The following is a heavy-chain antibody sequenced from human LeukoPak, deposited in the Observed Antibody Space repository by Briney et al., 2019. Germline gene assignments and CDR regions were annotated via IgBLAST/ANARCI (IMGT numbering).Heavy chain of an antibody. J-gene: IGHJ4*02. V-gene: IGHV4-34*01. CDR1: GGSFSGYY. CDR2: INHSGST. CDR3: ARKYSGYDPHDY. D-gene: IGHD5-12*01. Sequence: PSETLSLTCAVYGGSFSGYYWSWIRQPPGKWLEWIGEINHSGSTNYNPSLKSRVTISVDTSKNQFSLKLSSVTAADTAVYYCARKYSGYDPHDYWGQGTLVTVSS.